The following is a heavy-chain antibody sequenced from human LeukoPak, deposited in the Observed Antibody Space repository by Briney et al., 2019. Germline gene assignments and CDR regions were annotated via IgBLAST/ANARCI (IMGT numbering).Heavy chain of an antibody. CDR1: GYTFINYG. CDR3: ARDFGIGSGPAGFDY. CDR2: ISANNGNT. V-gene: IGHV1-18*01. Sequence: GASVKVSCKASGYTFINYGISWVRQAPGQGLEWMGWISANNGNTNYAQKLQGRVTMTTDTSTSTAYMELRSLRSDDTAVYYCARDFGIGSGPAGFDYWGQGTLVTVSS. J-gene: IGHJ4*02. D-gene: IGHD2-15*01.